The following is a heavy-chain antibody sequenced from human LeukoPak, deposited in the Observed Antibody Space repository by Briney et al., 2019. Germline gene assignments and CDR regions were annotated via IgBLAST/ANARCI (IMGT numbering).Heavy chain of an antibody. CDR3: AMKAVPRPRLYDAFDF. V-gene: IGHV3-23*01. Sequence: GGSLRLSCEASGFTFKNAWMIWVRQAPGKGLEWVSAISGSASSTYYADSVKGRFTISRDNSKNTLYLQMNSLRADDTAVYYCAMKAVPRPRLYDAFDFWGQGTVVTVSS. J-gene: IGHJ3*01. D-gene: IGHD2-2*02. CDR2: ISGSASST. CDR1: GFTFKNAW.